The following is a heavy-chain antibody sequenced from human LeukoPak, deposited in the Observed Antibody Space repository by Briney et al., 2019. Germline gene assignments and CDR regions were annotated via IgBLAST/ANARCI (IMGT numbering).Heavy chain of an antibody. Sequence: GGSLRLSCAASGISFSTAWMSWVRQAPGKGLERVGRIKSINDGGTTDYTAPVKGRFTISRDASKTTLYLQMNSLKTEDTAVYYCTTARDIVDRPLFDFWGQGTLVRVSS. V-gene: IGHV3-15*01. D-gene: IGHD6-6*01. J-gene: IGHJ4*02. CDR1: GISFSTAW. CDR2: IKSINDGGTT. CDR3: TTARDIVDRPLFDF.